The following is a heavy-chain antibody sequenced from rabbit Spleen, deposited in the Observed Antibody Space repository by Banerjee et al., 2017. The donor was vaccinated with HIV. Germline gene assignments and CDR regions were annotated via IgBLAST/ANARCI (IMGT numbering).Heavy chain of an antibody. D-gene: IGHD1-1*01. J-gene: IGHJ6*01. CDR2: IDTGSSGFT. CDR3: ARDTSSSFSSYGMDL. Sequence: QSLEESGGDLVKPGASLTLTCIASGVSFSVNSYMCWVRQAPGKGLEWIACIDTGSSGFTYFASWAKGRFTISKTSSTTVTLQMTSLTAADTATYFCARDTSSSFSSYGMDLWGPGTLV. V-gene: IGHV1S40*01. CDR1: GVSFSVNSY.